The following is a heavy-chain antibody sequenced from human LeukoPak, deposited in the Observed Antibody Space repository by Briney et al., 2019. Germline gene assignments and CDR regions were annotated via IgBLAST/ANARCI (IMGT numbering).Heavy chain of an antibody. CDR1: GFIFSSNW. Sequence: GGSLRLSCVASGFIFSSNWMTWVRQAPGKGLEWVANIKKDGSEEHYVDSVEGRFTISRDNAKNTLYLQMNSLRAEDTAVYYCARDLAAAGTPQFDPWGQETLVTVSS. CDR3: ARDLAAAGTPQFDP. CDR2: IKKDGSEE. D-gene: IGHD6-13*01. V-gene: IGHV3-7*01. J-gene: IGHJ5*02.